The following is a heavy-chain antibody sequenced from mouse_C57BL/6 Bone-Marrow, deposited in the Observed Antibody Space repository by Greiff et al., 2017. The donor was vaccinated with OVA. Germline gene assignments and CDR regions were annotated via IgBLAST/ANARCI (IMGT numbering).Heavy chain of an antibody. CDR1: GFPITSGYY. D-gene: IGHD2-3*01. V-gene: IGHV12-3*01. CDR3: AGDRYGYYYCDY. Sequence: VQRVESGPGLVKPSQSLFLTCSITGFPITSGYYWIWIRQSPGKPLEWMGYITHSGETFYNPSLQSPISITRETSKNQFFLQVNSVTTEDTAMYYCAGDRYGYYYCDYWGQGTTRTVSS. J-gene: IGHJ2*01. CDR2: ITHSGET.